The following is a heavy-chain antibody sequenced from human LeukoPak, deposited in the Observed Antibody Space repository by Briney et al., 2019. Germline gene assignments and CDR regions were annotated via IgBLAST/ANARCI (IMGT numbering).Heavy chain of an antibody. J-gene: IGHJ4*02. D-gene: IGHD2-2*01. CDR3: ARSRNAASRYFDY. V-gene: IGHV4-61*01. CDR2: INYSGST. Sequence: SETLSLICTVSGGSVSSGSNHWSGVRQPPGKGLEWIGYINYSGSTNCKSSLKSRVTISVDTAKNQFSLKLASVTAADTAVYFCARSRNAASRYFDYWGQGTLVTVSS. CDR1: GGSVSSGSNH.